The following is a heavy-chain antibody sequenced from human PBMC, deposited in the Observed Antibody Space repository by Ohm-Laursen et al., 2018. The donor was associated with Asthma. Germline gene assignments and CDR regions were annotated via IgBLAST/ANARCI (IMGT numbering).Heavy chain of an antibody. CDR1: GFTFSSYG. Sequence: SLRLSCAASGFTFSSYGMHWVRQAPGKGLEWVAVISYDGSNKYYADSVKGRFTISRDNSKNTLYLQMNSLRAEDTAVYYCAREGYYGSGTVWGQGTLVTVSS. CDR2: ISYDGSNK. J-gene: IGHJ4*02. CDR3: AREGYYGSGTV. D-gene: IGHD3-10*01. V-gene: IGHV3-30*03.